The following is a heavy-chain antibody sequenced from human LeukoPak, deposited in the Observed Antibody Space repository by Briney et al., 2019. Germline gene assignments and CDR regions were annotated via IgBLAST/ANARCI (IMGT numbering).Heavy chain of an antibody. CDR2: ISSSSSYI. CDR3: ARAYYYDSSGDDAFDI. Sequence: GGSLRLSCAASGFTFSSYTMNWVRQAPGKGLEWVSSISSSSSYIYYADSVKGRFTISRDNAKNSLYLRMNSLRAEDTAVYYCARAYYYDSSGDDAFDIWGQGTMVTVSS. J-gene: IGHJ3*02. CDR1: GFTFSSYT. V-gene: IGHV3-21*01. D-gene: IGHD3-22*01.